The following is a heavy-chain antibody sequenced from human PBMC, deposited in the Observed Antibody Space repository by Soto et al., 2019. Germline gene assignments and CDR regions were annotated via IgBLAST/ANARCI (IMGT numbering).Heavy chain of an antibody. CDR3: ARTGYSSSWTGPYYYYYGMDV. CDR2: IIPIFGTA. D-gene: IGHD6-13*01. J-gene: IGHJ6*02. V-gene: IGHV1-69*06. Sequence: SVKVSCKASGGAFSSYAISWVRQAPGQGLEWMGGIIPIFGTANYAQKFQGRVTITADKSTSTAYMELSSLRSEDTAVYYCARTGYSSSWTGPYYYYYGMDVWGQGTTVTSP. CDR1: GGAFSSYA.